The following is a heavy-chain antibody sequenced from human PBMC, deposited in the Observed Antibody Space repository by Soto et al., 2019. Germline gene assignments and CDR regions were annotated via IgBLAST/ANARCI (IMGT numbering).Heavy chain of an antibody. Sequence: ASVKVSCKASGYTFTTYNIHWVRQAPGQGLEWMGRINPNGGSTSYAQKFQGRVTMTRDTSTSTVYMEVTSLRSEDTAVYYCARDGKGSGWDFDYWGQGTLVTVSS. V-gene: IGHV1-46*01. D-gene: IGHD6-19*01. J-gene: IGHJ4*02. CDR1: GYTFTTYN. CDR3: ARDGKGSGWDFDY. CDR2: INPNGGST.